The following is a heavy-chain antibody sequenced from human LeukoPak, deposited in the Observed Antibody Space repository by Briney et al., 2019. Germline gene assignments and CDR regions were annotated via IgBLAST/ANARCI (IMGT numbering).Heavy chain of an antibody. J-gene: IGHJ4*02. V-gene: IGHV1-18*01. CDR3: ARDIAISQFDY. CDR1: GYTFPSHG. D-gene: IGHD3-9*01. Sequence: ASVKVSCKASGYTFPSHGISWVRQPPGQELEWMGWISGYNGQTEYSQKLQVRVTITTDTSTSTAYMELRSLTFDDTAIYYCARDIAISQFDYWGQGTLVTVSS. CDR2: ISGYNGQT.